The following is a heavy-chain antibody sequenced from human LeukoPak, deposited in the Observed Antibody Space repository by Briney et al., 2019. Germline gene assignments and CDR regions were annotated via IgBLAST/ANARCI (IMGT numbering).Heavy chain of an antibody. D-gene: IGHD3-22*01. CDR2: IKQDGSEK. J-gene: IGHJ6*02. CDR1: GFTFSGSA. V-gene: IGHV3-7*03. CDR3: AREYYDSSGYYYGWYYYYGMDV. Sequence: PGGSLRLSCAASGFTFSGSAMHWVRQAPGKGLEWVANIKQDGSEKYYVDSVKGRFTISRDNAKNSLYLQMNSLRAEDTAVYYCAREYYDSSGYYYGWYYYYGMDVWGQGTTVTVSS.